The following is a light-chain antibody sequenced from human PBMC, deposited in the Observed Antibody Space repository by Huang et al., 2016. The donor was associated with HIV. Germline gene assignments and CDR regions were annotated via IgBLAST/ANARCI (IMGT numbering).Light chain of an antibody. CDR1: QGVHNSY. Sequence: EIVLTQSPVTLSLSPGEGASLSCRASQGVHNSYLAWYQQKPGQAPRLLIFGASNRATGVPHRFRGSESGTDFTLTISGLDPEDFAVYYCQQYGTLPYTFGQGTNLEI. J-gene: IGKJ2*01. CDR3: QQYGTLPYT. CDR2: GAS. V-gene: IGKV3-20*01.